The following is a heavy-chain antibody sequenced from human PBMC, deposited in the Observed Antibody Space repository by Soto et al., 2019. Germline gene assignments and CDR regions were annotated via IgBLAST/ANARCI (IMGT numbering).Heavy chain of an antibody. J-gene: IGHJ3*02. CDR1: GFTFSGSV. V-gene: IGHV3-73*02. D-gene: IGHD3-22*01. Sequence: EAQLVESGGGLVQPGGSLKLSCAASGFTFSGSVMHWVRQASGKGLEWVGRIRSKDNSYATAYAASVKGRFTISRDESKNTAYLQMNSLKTEDTAVYYCTRRDYYDSSGKGAFDIWGQGTMVTVSS. CDR2: IRSKDNSYAT. CDR3: TRRDYYDSSGKGAFDI.